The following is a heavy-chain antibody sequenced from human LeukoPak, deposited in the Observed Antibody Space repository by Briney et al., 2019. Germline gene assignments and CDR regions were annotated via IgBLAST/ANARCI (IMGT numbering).Heavy chain of an antibody. D-gene: IGHD4-17*01. CDR2: IYYSGST. J-gene: IGHJ4*02. Sequence: PSQTLSLTCTVSGGSISSGDYYWSWIRQPPGTGLEWIGYIYYSGSTYYNPSLKSRVTISVDTSKNQFSLKLSSVTAADTAVYYCAREDTVTTFDYWGQGTLVTVSS. V-gene: IGHV4-30-4*01. CDR1: GGSISSGDYY. CDR3: AREDTVTTFDY.